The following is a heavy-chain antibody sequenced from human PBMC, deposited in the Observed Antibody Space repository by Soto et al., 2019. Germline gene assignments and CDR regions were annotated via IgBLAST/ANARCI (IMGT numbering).Heavy chain of an antibody. J-gene: IGHJ6*02. CDR1: GGSITHHY. CDR3: ARSSPIDDPFWGDLLAAGDNSNSAMDV. Sequence: PSETLSLTCTVSGGSITHHYWSWIRQPPGKGLEWIGYISLTGATNSNPSLRSRVAISVDTSNNQFSRALHSVTAADTAIYYCARSSPIDDPFWGDLLAAGDNSNSAMDVWGQGTAVTVSS. CDR2: ISLTGAT. V-gene: IGHV4-59*11. D-gene: IGHD3-3*01.